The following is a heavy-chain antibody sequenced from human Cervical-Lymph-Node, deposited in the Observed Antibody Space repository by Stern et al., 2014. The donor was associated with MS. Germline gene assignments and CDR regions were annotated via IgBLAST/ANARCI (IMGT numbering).Heavy chain of an antibody. Sequence: QVQLVQSGGGVVQPGRSLRLSCAASGFTFSSYAMHWVRQAPGKGLEWVAVISYDGSNKYYADSVKGRFTISRDNSKNTLYLQMNSLRAEDTAVYYCARDAKVDTMIVVVITFIYGMDVWGQGTTVTVSS. CDR1: GFTFSSYA. V-gene: IGHV3-30*04. D-gene: IGHD3-22*01. J-gene: IGHJ6*02. CDR3: ARDAKVDTMIVVVITFIYGMDV. CDR2: ISYDGSNK.